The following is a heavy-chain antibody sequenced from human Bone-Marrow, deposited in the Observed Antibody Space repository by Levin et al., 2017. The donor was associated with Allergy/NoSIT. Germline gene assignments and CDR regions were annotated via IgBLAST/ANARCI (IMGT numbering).Heavy chain of an antibody. D-gene: IGHD6-19*01. V-gene: IGHV4-34*01. CDR3: ARGRRGIAVAGDY. Sequence: TSETLSLTCAVYGGSFSGYYWSWIRQPPGKGLEWIGEINHSGSTNYNPSLKSRVTISVDTSKNQFSLKLSSVTAADTAVYYCARGRRGIAVAGDYWGQGTLVTVSS. CDR1: GGSFSGYY. J-gene: IGHJ4*02. CDR2: INHSGST.